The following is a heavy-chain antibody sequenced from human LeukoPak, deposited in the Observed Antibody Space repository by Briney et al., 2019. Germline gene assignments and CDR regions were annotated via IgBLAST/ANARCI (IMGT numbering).Heavy chain of an antibody. D-gene: IGHD3-22*01. CDR3: ARGLYYYDTQGY. CDR2: INHSGST. V-gene: IGHV4-34*01. Sequence: SETLSLTCAVYGGSFSVYYWSWFGQPPGKGLEWIGEINHSGSTNYNPSLKSRVTISVDTSKNQFSLKLSSVTAADTAVYYCARGLYYYDTQGYWGQGTLVTVSS. CDR1: GGSFSVYY. J-gene: IGHJ4*02.